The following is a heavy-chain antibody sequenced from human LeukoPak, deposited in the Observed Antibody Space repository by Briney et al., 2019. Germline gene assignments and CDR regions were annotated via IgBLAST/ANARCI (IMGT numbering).Heavy chain of an antibody. J-gene: IGHJ4*02. D-gene: IGHD6-19*01. CDR1: GGSISSSSYY. CDR2: IYYSGST. Sequence: PSETLSLTCTVSGGSISSSSYYWGWIRQPPGKGLEWIGSIYYSGSTYYNPSLKSRVTISVDTSKNQFSLKLSSVTAADTAVYYCARLGLRWLVAYWGQGTLVTVSS. CDR3: ARLGLRWLVAY. V-gene: IGHV4-39*07.